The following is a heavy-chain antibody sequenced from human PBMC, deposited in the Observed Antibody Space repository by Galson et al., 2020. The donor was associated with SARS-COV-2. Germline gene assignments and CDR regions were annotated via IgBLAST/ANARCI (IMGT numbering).Heavy chain of an antibody. CDR1: GFSLSNRGVG. D-gene: IGHD6-19*01. J-gene: IGHJ6*02. CDR2: IYWDDDK. Sequence: SGPTLVKPTQTLTLTCTVSGFSLSNRGVGLGWIRKPPGKALEWLGVIYWDDDKRYRPSLKTRLTITKDTTRNQVVLTLAHVDPAETGTYFGAHIGPTSAVGAGYHYYGLDVWGPGTTVAVS. CDR3: AHIGPTSAVGAGYHYYGLDV. V-gene: IGHV2-5*02.